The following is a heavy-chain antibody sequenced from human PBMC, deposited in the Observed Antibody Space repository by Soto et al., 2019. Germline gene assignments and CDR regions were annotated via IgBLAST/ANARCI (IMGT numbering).Heavy chain of an antibody. V-gene: IGHV1-69*01. Sequence: QVQLVQSGAEVKKPGSSVKVSCKASGDIFSSYPFSWVRQAPGQGLEWMGGIVPLLGTADYAQKFQDRVTITADDSISTVYMELSSLRSDDTAVYYCARDRGSQNWYFGVWGRGTLVSVSS. CDR1: GDIFSSYP. D-gene: IGHD3-10*01. J-gene: IGHJ2*01. CDR2: IVPLLGTA. CDR3: ARDRGSQNWYFGV.